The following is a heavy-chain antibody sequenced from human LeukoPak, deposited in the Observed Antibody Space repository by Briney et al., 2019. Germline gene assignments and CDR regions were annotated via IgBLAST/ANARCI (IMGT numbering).Heavy chain of an antibody. V-gene: IGHV3-30*02. Sequence: GGSLRLSCAASGFTFSSYGMHWVRQAPGKGLEWVAFIRYDGSNKYYADSVKGRFTISRDNSKNTLYLQMNSLRAEDTAVYYCASGGSYYGGGFDYWGQGTLVTVPS. CDR2: IRYDGSNK. CDR3: ASGGSYYGGGFDY. J-gene: IGHJ4*02. CDR1: GFTFSSYG. D-gene: IGHD1-26*01.